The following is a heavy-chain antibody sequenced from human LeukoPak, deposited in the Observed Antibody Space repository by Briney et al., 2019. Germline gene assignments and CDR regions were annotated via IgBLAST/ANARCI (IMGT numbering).Heavy chain of an antibody. CDR3: ASLSRPGYCSSTSCYG. CDR1: GGSVSSGSYY. V-gene: IGHV4-61*01. D-gene: IGHD2-2*01. Sequence: SETLSLTCTVSGGSVSSGSYYWSWIRQPPGKGLEWIGYIYYSGSTNYNPSLKSRVTISVDTSKNQFSLKLSSVTAADTAVYYRASLSRPGYCSSTSCYGWGQGTLVTVSS. CDR2: IYYSGST. J-gene: IGHJ4*02.